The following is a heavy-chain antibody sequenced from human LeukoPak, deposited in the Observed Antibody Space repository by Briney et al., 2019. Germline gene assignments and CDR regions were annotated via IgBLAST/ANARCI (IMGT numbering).Heavy chain of an antibody. D-gene: IGHD6-6*01. V-gene: IGHV1-2*03. CDR3: ARGSSSFPLDYYYYYMDV. Sequence: LGASVKVSCKASGYTFTGYYMHWVRQAPGQGLEWMGWINPNSGGTNYAQKFQGRVTMTRDTSISTAYMELSSLRSEDTAVYYCARGSSSFPLDYYYYYMDVWGKGTTVTVSS. CDR2: INPNSGGT. CDR1: GYTFTGYY. J-gene: IGHJ6*03.